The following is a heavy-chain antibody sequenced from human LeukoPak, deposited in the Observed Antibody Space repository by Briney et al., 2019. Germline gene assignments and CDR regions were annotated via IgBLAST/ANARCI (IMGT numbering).Heavy chain of an antibody. CDR1: GYTFTSYY. V-gene: IGHV1-46*01. J-gene: IGHJ2*01. CDR3: ARMRSQYFDL. Sequence: GASVKVSCKASGYTFTSYYMHWVRQSPGQWLEWMGIINPSGGSTSYAQEFQGRVTMTRDTSTSTVYMELSSLRSEDTAVYYCARMRSQYFDLWGRGTLVTVSS. CDR2: INPSGGST.